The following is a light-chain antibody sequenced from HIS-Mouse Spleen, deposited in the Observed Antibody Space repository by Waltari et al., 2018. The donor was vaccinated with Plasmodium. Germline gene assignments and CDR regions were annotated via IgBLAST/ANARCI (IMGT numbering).Light chain of an antibody. CDR2: KAS. Sequence: TQSPGTLSLSSGESVNITCRASQRISSWLAWYQQKPGKAPKLLIYKASSLESGVPSRFSGSGSGTEFTLTISSLQPDDFATYYCQQYNSYYTFGQGTKLEIK. J-gene: IGKJ2*01. CDR3: QQYNSYYT. V-gene: IGKV1-5*03. CDR1: QRISSW.